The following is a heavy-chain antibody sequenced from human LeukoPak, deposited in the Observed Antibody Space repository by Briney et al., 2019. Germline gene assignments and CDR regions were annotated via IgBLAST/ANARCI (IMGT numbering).Heavy chain of an antibody. CDR3: AREVVIVPDYFYYGLDV. J-gene: IGHJ6*02. CDR1: GFTFGDYY. D-gene: IGHD2/OR15-2a*01. CDR2: ISSRGDSL. Sequence: GGSLRLSCAASGFTFGDYYMTWIRQAPGKGLEWLSFISSRGDSLYYADSVRGRFTISRDNANNTLFLQMNSLRAEDTAVYYCAREVVIVPDYFYYGLDVWGQGTTVSVSS. V-gene: IGHV3-11*01.